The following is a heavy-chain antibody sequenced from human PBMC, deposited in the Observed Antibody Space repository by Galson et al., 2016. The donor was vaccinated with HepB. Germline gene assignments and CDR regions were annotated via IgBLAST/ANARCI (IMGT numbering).Heavy chain of an antibody. V-gene: IGHV3-23*01. Sequence: SLRLSCAASGFAFSALGMTWVRQAPRKGLEWVAAISTNGGSTDYAGSVKGRFTISRDNSKNMLYLQMNSLRVEDSALYYCAKGITRPGDNWGQGTLVTVSS. CDR1: GFAFSALG. CDR3: AKGITRPGDN. CDR2: ISTNGGST. D-gene: IGHD1-14*01. J-gene: IGHJ4*02.